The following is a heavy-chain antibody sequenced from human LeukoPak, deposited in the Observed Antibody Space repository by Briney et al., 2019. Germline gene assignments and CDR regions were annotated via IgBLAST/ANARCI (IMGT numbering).Heavy chain of an antibody. V-gene: IGHV4-34*01. CDR3: ARGRFVTVAGTGGVYFDY. CDR2: INHSGST. CDR1: GGSFSGYY. D-gene: IGHD6-19*01. Sequence: SETLSLTCAVYGGSFSGYYWSWIRQPPGKGLEWIGEINHSGSTNYNPSLKSRVTISVDTSKNQFSLKLSSVTAADTAVYYCARGRFVTVAGTGGVYFDYWGQGTLVTVSP. J-gene: IGHJ4*02.